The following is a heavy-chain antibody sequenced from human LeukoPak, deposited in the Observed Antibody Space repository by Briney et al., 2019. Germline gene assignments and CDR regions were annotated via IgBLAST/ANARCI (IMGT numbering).Heavy chain of an antibody. CDR3: ARRAMDYYYYGMDV. CDR1: GGSISSSSYY. Sequence: SETLSLTCTVSGGSISSSSYYWGWIRQPPGKGLEWIGSIYYSGGTYYNPSLKSRVTISVDTSMNQFSLKLSSVTAADTAVYYCARRAMDYYYYGMDVWGQGTTVTVSS. CDR2: IYYSGGT. J-gene: IGHJ6*02. V-gene: IGHV4-39*01. D-gene: IGHD5-18*01.